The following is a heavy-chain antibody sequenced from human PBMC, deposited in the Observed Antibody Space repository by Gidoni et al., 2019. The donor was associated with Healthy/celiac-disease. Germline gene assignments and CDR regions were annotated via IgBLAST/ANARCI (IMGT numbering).Heavy chain of an antibody. CDR3: ARTQLPWISGSYYFYFDY. CDR1: GFTFRRYW. J-gene: IGHJ4*02. V-gene: IGHV3-7*01. Sequence: EVQPVESGGGVVQPGGSLRLSCAASGFTFRRYWMSWVRQAPGKGLEWVANIKQDGSEKYYVDAVKGRFTISRDNAKNSLYLQMNSLRAEDTAVYYCARTQLPWISGSYYFYFDYWGQGTLVTVSS. CDR2: IKQDGSEK. D-gene: IGHD3-10*01.